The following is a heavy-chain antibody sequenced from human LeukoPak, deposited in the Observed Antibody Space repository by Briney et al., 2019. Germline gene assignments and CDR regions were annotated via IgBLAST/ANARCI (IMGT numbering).Heavy chain of an antibody. CDR3: ARGIAVAGSFDNWFDP. Sequence: SVNVSCKASGYTFTNYGISWVRQAPGQGLEWMGRIIPILGIANYAQKFQGRVTITADKSTSTAYTELSSLRSEGTAVYYCARGIAVAGSFDNWFDPWGQGTLVTVSS. V-gene: IGHV1-69*04. D-gene: IGHD6-19*01. CDR2: IIPILGIA. CDR1: GYTFTNYG. J-gene: IGHJ5*02.